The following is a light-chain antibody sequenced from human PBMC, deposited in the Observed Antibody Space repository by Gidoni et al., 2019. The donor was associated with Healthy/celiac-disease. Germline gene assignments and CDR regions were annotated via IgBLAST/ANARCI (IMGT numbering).Light chain of an antibody. V-gene: IGLV1-44*01. Sequence: QSVLTQPPSASGTPGQRVTISCSGSRPNIGSNTVKWYQQLTGTAPKLLIYSNNQRPSGVPDRFSGSKSGTSASLAISGLQSEDEADYYCAAWDDSLNGRVFGGGTKLTVL. CDR1: RPNIGSNT. CDR2: SNN. CDR3: AAWDDSLNGRV. J-gene: IGLJ3*02.